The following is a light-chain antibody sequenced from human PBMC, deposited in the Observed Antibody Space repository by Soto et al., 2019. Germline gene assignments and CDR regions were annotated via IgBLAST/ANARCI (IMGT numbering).Light chain of an antibody. Sequence: VLTQPPSASGTPGQRVTISCSGSSSNIGSNTVNWYQQLPGTAPELLIYSNNQRPSGVPDRFSGSKSGTSASLAISGLQSEDEADYYCAAWDDSLNGFYVFGTGTKVTVL. CDR1: SSNIGSNT. CDR3: AAWDDSLNGFYV. J-gene: IGLJ1*01. CDR2: SNN. V-gene: IGLV1-44*01.